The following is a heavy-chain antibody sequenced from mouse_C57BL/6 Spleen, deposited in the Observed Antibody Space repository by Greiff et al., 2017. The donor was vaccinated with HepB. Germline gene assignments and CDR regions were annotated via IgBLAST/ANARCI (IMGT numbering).Heavy chain of an antibody. CDR3: AMIYYDYDGFDY. CDR1: GYTFTDYY. Sequence: EVQLQQSGPELVKPGASVKISCKASGYTFTDYYMNWVKQSHGKSLEWIGDINPNNGGTSYNQKFKGKATLTVDKSSSTAYMELRSLTSEDSAVYYCAMIYYDYDGFDYWGQGTTLTVSS. CDR2: INPNNGGT. D-gene: IGHD2-4*01. V-gene: IGHV1-26*01. J-gene: IGHJ2*01.